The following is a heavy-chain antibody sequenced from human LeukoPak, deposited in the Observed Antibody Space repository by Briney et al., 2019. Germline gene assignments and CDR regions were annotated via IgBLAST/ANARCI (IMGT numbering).Heavy chain of an antibody. V-gene: IGHV4-61*01. CDR1: GGSISSGSYY. CDR3: AREKDKKFDY. J-gene: IGHJ4*02. CDR2: IYYSGST. Sequence: KTSETLSLTCTVSGGSISSGSYYWSWIRQPPGKGLEWIGYIYYSGSTNYNPSLKSRVTISVDTPKNQFSLKLSSVTAADTAVYYCAREKDKKFDYWGQGTLVTVSS.